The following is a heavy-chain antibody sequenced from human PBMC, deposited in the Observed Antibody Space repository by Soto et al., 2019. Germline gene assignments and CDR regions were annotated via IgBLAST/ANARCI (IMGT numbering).Heavy chain of an antibody. J-gene: IGHJ3*02. V-gene: IGHV4-59*01. D-gene: IGHD1-26*01. Sequence: SETLSLTCTVSGDYISSYHWSWIRQPPGKGLEWVGFIYSSGNINYNPSPKSRVTISTDTSKNQFSLKLTSVTAADTGVYYCARATVPATCCAFDIWGQGTMVTVSS. CDR2: IYSSGNI. CDR3: ARATVPATCCAFDI. CDR1: GDYISSYH.